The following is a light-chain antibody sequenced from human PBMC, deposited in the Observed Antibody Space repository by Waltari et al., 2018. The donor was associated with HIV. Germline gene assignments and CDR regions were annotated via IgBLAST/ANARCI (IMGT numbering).Light chain of an antibody. CDR3: QQSFTSPPM. CDR2: AAS. J-gene: IGKJ4*02. Sequence: DIEMTQSPSSLSTYVGDRVTITCRASQSISPYLNWYQQRPGRAPKLLIYAASSLQTGVPSRCSASGSGTDFTLTISSLQPEDFATYYCQQSFTSPPMFGGGTKVEIK. CDR1: QSISPY. V-gene: IGKV1-39*01.